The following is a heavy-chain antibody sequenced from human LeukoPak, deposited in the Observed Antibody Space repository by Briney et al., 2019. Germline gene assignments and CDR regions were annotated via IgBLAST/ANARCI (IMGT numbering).Heavy chain of an antibody. CDR1: GYSFTSYC. CDR3: AGITPSPGEDWFDP. J-gene: IGHJ5*02. Sequence: GESLTISCKGSGYSFTSYCIGWVRQMPGKGLARMGIIYPGDSDTRYSPSFQGQVTISADKSISTAYLQWSSLKASDTAMYYCAGITPSPGEDWFDPWGQGTLVTVSS. D-gene: IGHD4-23*01. V-gene: IGHV5-51*01. CDR2: IYPGDSDT.